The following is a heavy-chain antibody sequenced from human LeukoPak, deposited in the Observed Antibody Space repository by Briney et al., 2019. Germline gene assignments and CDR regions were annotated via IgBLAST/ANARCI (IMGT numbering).Heavy chain of an antibody. CDR2: TSYSGYP. CDR3: ARLTTVAPGIAATGTDYAFDI. D-gene: IGHD6-13*01. V-gene: IGHV4-61*08. J-gene: IGHJ3*02. CDR1: GGSIRTSEDH. Sequence: PSETLSLTCTVSGGSIRTSEDHWTWIRQLPGKGLEWIGYTSYSGYPDSNPSLKSRVTISVDTSKNQFSLKLSSVTAADTAVYYCARLTTVAPGIAATGTDYAFDIWGQGTKVTVSS.